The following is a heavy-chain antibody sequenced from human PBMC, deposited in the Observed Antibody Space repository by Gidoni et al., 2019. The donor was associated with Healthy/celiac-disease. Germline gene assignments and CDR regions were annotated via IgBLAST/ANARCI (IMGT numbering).Heavy chain of an antibody. CDR3: TTDPSYYYDSQCDACLCGYFDL. V-gene: IGHV3-15*01. CDR2: IKSKTDGGTT. D-gene: IGHD3-22*01. Sequence: EVQLVESGGGLVKPGGSLRLSCASSGFTFSNAWMSWVRQAPGNGLEWVGRIKSKTDGGTTDYAAPVKGRFTISRDDSKNTLYLQMNSLKTEDTAVYYCTTDPSYYYDSQCDACLCGYFDLWGRGTLVTVSS. J-gene: IGHJ2*01. CDR1: GFTFSNAW.